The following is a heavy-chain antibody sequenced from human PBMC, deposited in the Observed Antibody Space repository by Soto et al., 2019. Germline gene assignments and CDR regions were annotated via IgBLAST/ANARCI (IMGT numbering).Heavy chain of an antibody. D-gene: IGHD3-10*01. CDR2: IYNDGTT. CDR3: VRPLPSGRNYGMDV. J-gene: IGHJ6*02. CDR1: GLSVRNNY. V-gene: IGHV3-53*01. Sequence: EVQLVESGGCLIQPGGSLRLSCTASGLSVRNNYMSWVRHAPGMGLEWVSVIYNDGTTYYADSVKGRFTISRDTSKNTLSLQMDSLRAEDTAVYYCVRPLPSGRNYGMDVWGQGTTVTVSS.